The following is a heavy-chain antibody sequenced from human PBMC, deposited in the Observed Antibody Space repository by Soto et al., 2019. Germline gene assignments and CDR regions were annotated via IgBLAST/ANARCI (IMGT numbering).Heavy chain of an antibody. D-gene: IGHD3-22*01. CDR1: GGSLSGATYS. V-gene: IGHV4-30-2*05. J-gene: IGHJ5*02. Sequence: PSETLSLTCGVSGGSLSGATYSWNWIRQPPGKGLEWIGYIFPSGTTYYNPSLKSRVTISVDTSKNQFSLKLSSVTAADTAVYYCARDSRDSKWWFDPWGQGTLVTVSS. CDR3: ARDSRDSKWWFDP. CDR2: IFPSGTT.